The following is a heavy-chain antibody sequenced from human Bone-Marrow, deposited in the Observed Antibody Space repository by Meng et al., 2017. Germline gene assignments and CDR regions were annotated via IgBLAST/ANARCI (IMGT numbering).Heavy chain of an antibody. D-gene: IGHD6-19*01. V-gene: IGHV3-33*01. Sequence: QVRLWRPRGGVVQPGRSLRLSLAPSAFTFSRDGMHWVRQGPGKGLEWVAVIWYDGSNKYYADSVKGRFTISRDNSQNTLYLQMNSPRAEDTAVYYCARDRAPYSSGLIDYWGQGTLVTVSS. J-gene: IGHJ4*02. CDR1: AFTFSRDG. CDR2: IWYDGSNK. CDR3: ARDRAPYSSGLIDY.